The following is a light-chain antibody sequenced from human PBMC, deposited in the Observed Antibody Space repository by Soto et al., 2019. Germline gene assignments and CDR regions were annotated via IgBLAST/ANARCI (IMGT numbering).Light chain of an antibody. J-gene: IGLJ1*01. CDR2: EGS. Sequence: QSALTQPASVSGSPGQSITISCTGTSSDVGSYNLVSWYQQHPGKAPKLMIYEGSKRPSGVSNRVSGYKSGNTASLTISGLQAEDEADYYCCSYAGSSTFVFGTGTKLPVL. V-gene: IGLV2-23*01. CDR3: CSYAGSSTFV. CDR1: SSDVGSYNL.